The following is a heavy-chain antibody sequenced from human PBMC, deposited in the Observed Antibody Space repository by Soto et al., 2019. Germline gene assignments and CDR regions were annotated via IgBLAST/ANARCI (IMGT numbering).Heavy chain of an antibody. Sequence: ASGKVSCKASGYPFTSYGISWVRQAPGQGLEWMGWISAYNGNTNYAQKLQGRVTMTTDTSTSTAYMELRSLRSDDTAVYYCPSGTKTIDYWGKGTLVPVAS. D-gene: IGHD2-8*01. CDR2: ISAYNGNT. J-gene: IGHJ4*02. CDR3: PSGTKTIDY. V-gene: IGHV1-18*01. CDR1: GYPFTSYG.